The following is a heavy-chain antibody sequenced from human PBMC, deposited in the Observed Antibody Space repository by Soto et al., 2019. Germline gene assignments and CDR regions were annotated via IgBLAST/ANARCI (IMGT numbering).Heavy chain of an antibody. D-gene: IGHD3-10*01. CDR2: IMPIIGTA. CDR1: GGTFSSHV. CDR3: ARYLEFRDGNISHLDY. Sequence: QVQLVQSGAEVKKPGSSVKVSCKASGGTFSSHVFNWVRQAPGQGLEWMGGIMPIIGTANYAQKFQGSVTITADESTSTDYMELSSLRSEDTAVYYCARYLEFRDGNISHLDYWGQGTLVTVSS. J-gene: IGHJ4*02. V-gene: IGHV1-69*01.